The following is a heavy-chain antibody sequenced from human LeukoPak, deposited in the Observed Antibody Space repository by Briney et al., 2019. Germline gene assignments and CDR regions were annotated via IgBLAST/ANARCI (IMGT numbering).Heavy chain of an antibody. Sequence: GGSLRLSCAASGFTFSNYEMNWVRQAPGKGLEWVSYISSGGRDIFYADSVKGRFTISRDNAKNSLYLQMNSLGAEDTAVYYCARVLVTTNGMDVWGQGTTVTVSS. CDR2: ISSGGRDI. J-gene: IGHJ6*02. CDR3: ARVLVTTNGMDV. D-gene: IGHD5-12*01. CDR1: GFTFSNYE. V-gene: IGHV3-48*03.